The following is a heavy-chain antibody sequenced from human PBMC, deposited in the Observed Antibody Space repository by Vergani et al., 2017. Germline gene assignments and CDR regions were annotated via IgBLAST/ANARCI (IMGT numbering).Heavy chain of an antibody. Sequence: EVQLLESGGGLVQPGGSLRLSCAASGFTFSSYAMSWVRPAPGKGLEWVSAISGSGGSTYYADAVKGRFTISRDNSKNTLYLQMNSLRAEDTAVYYCAKEYGYYYYMDVWGKGTTVTVSS. CDR1: GFTFSSYA. CDR3: AKEYGYYYYMDV. J-gene: IGHJ6*03. V-gene: IGHV3-23*01. CDR2: ISGSGGST. D-gene: IGHD4-17*01.